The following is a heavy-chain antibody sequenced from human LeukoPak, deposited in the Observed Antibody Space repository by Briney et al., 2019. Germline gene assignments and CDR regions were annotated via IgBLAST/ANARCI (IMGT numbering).Heavy chain of an antibody. CDR3: ARENYFDY. Sequence: VQPGGSLRLSCAASGFTFSRFWMGWVRQAPGKGLEWVANIKPDGSEKNYGDPVRGRFTISRDNARNSLYLQMNSLRAEDTAVYYCARENYFDYWGQGTLVTVSS. J-gene: IGHJ4*02. CDR1: GFTFSRFW. V-gene: IGHV3-7*04. CDR2: IKPDGSEK.